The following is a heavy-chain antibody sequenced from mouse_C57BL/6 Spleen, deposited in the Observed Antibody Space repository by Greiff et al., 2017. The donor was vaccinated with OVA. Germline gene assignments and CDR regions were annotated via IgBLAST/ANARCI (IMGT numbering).Heavy chain of an antibody. Sequence: DVMLVESGEGLVKPGGSLKLSCAASGFTFSSYAMSWVRQTPEKRLEWVAYISSGGDYIYYADTVKGRFTLSRDNARNTLYLQMSSLKSDDTAMYYCTRGDYYGSSWWYFDVWGTGTTVTVSS. CDR1: GFTFSSYA. CDR3: TRGDYYGSSWWYFDV. J-gene: IGHJ1*03. CDR2: ISSGGDYI. D-gene: IGHD1-1*01. V-gene: IGHV5-9-1*02.